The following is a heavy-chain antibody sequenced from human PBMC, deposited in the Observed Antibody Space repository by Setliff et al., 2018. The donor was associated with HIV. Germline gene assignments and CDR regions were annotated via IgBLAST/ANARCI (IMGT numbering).Heavy chain of an antibody. Sequence: GGSLRLSCAASGFTVSSNYMSWVRQAPGKGLEWVSLIYSGGSTYYTDSVKGRFTISRDNSKDTVFLQMDSLRAEDTALYYCAKGIHFWSGYYDYWGQGTAVTVSS. V-gene: IGHV3-53*01. CDR2: IYSGGST. D-gene: IGHD3-3*02. CDR3: AKGIHFWSGYYDY. J-gene: IGHJ4*02. CDR1: GFTVSSNY.